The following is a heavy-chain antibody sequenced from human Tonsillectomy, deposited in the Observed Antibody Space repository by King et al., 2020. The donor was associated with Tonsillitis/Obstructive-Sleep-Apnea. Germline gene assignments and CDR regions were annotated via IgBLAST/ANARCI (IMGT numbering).Heavy chain of an antibody. J-gene: IGHJ4*02. CDR3: ARSGYDYGDYGYFDY. Sequence: QLVQSGGGLVQPGGSLRLSCAASGFTFSSYEMNWVRQAPGKGLEWVSYISSSGSTIYYADSVKGRFTITRDNPKNSLYLQMNSLRTEDTALYYCARSGYDYGDYGYFDYWGQGTLVTVSS. V-gene: IGHV3-48*03. CDR1: GFTFSSYE. CDR2: ISSSGSTI. D-gene: IGHD4-17*01.